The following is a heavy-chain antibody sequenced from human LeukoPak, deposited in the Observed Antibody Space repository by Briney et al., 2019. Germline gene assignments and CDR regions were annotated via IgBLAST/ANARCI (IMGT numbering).Heavy chain of an antibody. CDR1: GGSISSYY. V-gene: IGHV4-59*01. D-gene: IGHD3-3*01. Sequence: SETLSLTCTVSGGSISSYYWSWIRQPPGKGLEWIGYIYYSGSTNYNPSLKSRVTISVDTSKNQFSLKLSSVTAADTAVYYCARANYDFWSGYYQHLYDYWGQGTLVTVSS. CDR2: IYYSGST. J-gene: IGHJ4*02. CDR3: ARANYDFWSGYYQHLYDY.